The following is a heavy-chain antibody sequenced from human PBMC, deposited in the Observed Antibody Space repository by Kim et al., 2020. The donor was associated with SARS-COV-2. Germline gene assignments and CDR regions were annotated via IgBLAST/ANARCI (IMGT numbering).Heavy chain of an antibody. J-gene: IGHJ4*02. D-gene: IGHD7-27*01. CDR3: ARDRSWGSPFDY. Sequence: NDARKLQGRVTMTRDTSISTADMELSRLRSDDTAVYYCARDRSWGSPFDYWGQGTLVTVSS. V-gene: IGHV1-2*02.